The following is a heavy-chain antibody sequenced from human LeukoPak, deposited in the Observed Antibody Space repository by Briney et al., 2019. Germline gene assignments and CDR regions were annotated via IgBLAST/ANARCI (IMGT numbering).Heavy chain of an antibody. V-gene: IGHV4-39*07. CDR2: IYYSGST. CDR3: ARGSSGWSLTSNYFDY. J-gene: IGHJ4*02. D-gene: IGHD6-19*01. CDR1: IGSISSSKW. Sequence: SETLSLTCSVSIGSISSSKWWSWIRQPPGKGLEWIGSIYYSGSTYYNPSLKSRVTISVDTSKNQFSLKLSSVTAADTAVYYCARGSSGWSLTSNYFDYWGQGTLVTVSS.